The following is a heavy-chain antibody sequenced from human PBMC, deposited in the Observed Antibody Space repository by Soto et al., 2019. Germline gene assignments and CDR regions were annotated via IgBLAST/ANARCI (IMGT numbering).Heavy chain of an antibody. V-gene: IGHV2-70*11. CDR1: GFSLSTDGMC. CDR2: IDWNDDK. Sequence: VSGPTLVNPTQPLTLTCTISGFSLSTDGMCVSWIRQPPGKALEWLARIDWNDDKYYSTSLKTRLTISKDTSKNQAVLTMTKLDPADTATYYCARVWWFGEKEYFQNWGQGTLVTVSS. CDR3: ARVWWFGEKEYFQN. D-gene: IGHD2-21*01. J-gene: IGHJ1*01.